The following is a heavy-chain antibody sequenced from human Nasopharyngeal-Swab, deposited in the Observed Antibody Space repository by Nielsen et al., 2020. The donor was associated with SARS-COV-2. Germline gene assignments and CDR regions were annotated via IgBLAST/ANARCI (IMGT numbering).Heavy chain of an antibody. D-gene: IGHD7-27*01. J-gene: IGHJ6*02. CDR2: IYYSGST. CDR1: GGSISSYY. CDR3: ARENVWGPSADAYYGMDV. Sequence: SETLSLTCTVSGGSISSYYWSWIRQPPGKGLEWIGYIYYSGSTNYNPSLKSRVTISVDTSKTQFSLKLSSVTAADTAVYYCARENVWGPSADAYYGMDVWGQGTTVTVSS. V-gene: IGHV4-59*01.